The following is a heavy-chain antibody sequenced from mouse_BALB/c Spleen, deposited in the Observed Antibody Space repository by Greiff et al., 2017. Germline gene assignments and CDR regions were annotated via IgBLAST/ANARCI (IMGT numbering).Heavy chain of an antibody. Sequence: VQVVESGPGLVAPSQSLSITCTVSGFSLTGYGVNWVRQPPGKGLEWLGMIWGDGSTDYNSALKSRLSISKDNSKSQVFLKMNSLQTDDTARYYCARYGDYRCWYFDGWGAGTTVTVSS. V-gene: IGHV2-6-7*01. J-gene: IGHJ1*01. D-gene: IGHD2-13*01. CDR1: GFSLTGYG. CDR2: IWGDGST. CDR3: ARYGDYRCWYFDG.